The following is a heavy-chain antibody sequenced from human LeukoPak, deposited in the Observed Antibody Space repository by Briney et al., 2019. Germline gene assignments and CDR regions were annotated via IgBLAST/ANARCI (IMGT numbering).Heavy chain of an antibody. D-gene: IGHD6-13*01. CDR2: ISSSGSTI. CDR1: GFTFSSYA. V-gene: IGHV3-48*03. Sequence: GGSLRLSSAASGFTFSSYAVSWVRQAPGKGLEWVSAISSSGSTIYYADSVKGRFTISRDNAKNSLYLQMNSLRAEDTAVYYCATDGGPEYSSSWYLYWGQGTLVTVSS. J-gene: IGHJ4*02. CDR3: ATDGGPEYSSSWYLY.